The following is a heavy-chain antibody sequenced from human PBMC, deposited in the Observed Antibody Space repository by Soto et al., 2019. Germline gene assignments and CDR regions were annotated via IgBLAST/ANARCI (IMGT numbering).Heavy chain of an antibody. V-gene: IGHV3-30-3*01. CDR2: ISYDGSNK. CDR3: ARAQLRYCSGGSCSLGFDY. CDR1: GFHFRSYA. D-gene: IGHD2-15*01. Sequence: GGSKRISSTGPGFHFRSYAMHLVRQDPCQGQGWVAVISYDGSNKYHADSVKGRFTISRDNSKNTLYLQMNSLRAEDTAVYYCARAQLRYCSGGSCSLGFDYWGQGTLVTVSS. J-gene: IGHJ4*02.